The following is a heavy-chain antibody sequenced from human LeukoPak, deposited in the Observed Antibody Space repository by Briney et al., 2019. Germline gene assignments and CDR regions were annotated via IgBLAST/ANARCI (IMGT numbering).Heavy chain of an antibody. CDR3: ASRVTGTTYYFDY. V-gene: IGHV4-34*01. Sequence: KSSETLSLTCAVYGGSFSTHYWSWIRQSPGKGLEWIGEINHSGSTNYNPSLKSRVTISVDTSKNQFSLKLSSVTAADTAVYYCASRVTGTTYYFDYWGQGTLVTVSS. CDR2: INHSGST. CDR1: GGSFSTHY. D-gene: IGHD1-1*01. J-gene: IGHJ4*02.